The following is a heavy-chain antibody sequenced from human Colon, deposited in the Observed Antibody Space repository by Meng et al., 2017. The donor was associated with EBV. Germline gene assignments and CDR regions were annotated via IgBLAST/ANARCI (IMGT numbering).Heavy chain of an antibody. Sequence: GQLLESGPGGRERSGTMSLTLAFAGGSISTSDWWSWVRQPPGKGLEWIGEIYRGGGTNYNPSFKSRVTISVDTSNNHFSLKLSYVTAADTAVYYCARVRVIPAAVGFDYWGQGTLVTVSS. J-gene: IGHJ4*02. D-gene: IGHD2-2*01. CDR2: IYRGGGT. CDR3: ARVRVIPAAVGFDY. CDR1: GGSISTSDW. V-gene: IGHV4-4*02.